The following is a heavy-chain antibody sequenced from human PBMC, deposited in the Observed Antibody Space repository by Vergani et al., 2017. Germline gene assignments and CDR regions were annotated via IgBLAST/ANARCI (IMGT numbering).Heavy chain of an antibody. CDR2: IYTSGAT. J-gene: IGHJ3*01. Sequence: QVQLQESGPGLVKPSQTLSLTCTVSVGSFSTGGQSWTWLRQSAGKGLECIGRIYTSGATNYNPSLRRRAIMSVDASKNQFSLKLTSVTAADTAVYYCARDGGEYDKDALDFWGQGTKVTVTS. CDR1: VGSFSTGGQS. V-gene: IGHV4-61*02. CDR3: ARDGGEYDKDALDF. D-gene: IGHD2-21*01.